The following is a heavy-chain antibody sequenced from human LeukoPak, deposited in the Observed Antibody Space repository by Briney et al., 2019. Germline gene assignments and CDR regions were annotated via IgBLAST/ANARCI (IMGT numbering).Heavy chain of an antibody. CDR1: GFTFSNYW. V-gene: IGHV3-7*01. CDR3: ARDSGSYHFDSC. D-gene: IGHD1-26*01. CDR2: IKQDGSQK. Sequence: GGSLRLSCAASGFTFSNYWMGWVRQAPGKGLEWVANIKQDGSQKYFGDSVRGRFAISRDNAENSLFLQMSSLRDEDTAMYYCARDSGSYHFDSCWGQGTLVTVSS. J-gene: IGHJ4*02.